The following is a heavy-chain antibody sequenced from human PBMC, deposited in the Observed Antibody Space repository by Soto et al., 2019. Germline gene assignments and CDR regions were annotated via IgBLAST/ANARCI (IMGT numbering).Heavy chain of an antibody. CDR1: GGSISSYY. CDR2: IYYSGST. D-gene: IGHD3-10*01. J-gene: IGHJ5*02. CDR3: ASYSMVRGVFWFDP. V-gene: IGHV4-59*01. Sequence: SETLSLTCTVSGGSISSYYWSWIRQPPGKGLEWIGYIYYSGSTNYNPSLKSRVTISVDTSKNQFSLKLSSVTAADTAVYYCASYSMVRGVFWFDPWGQGTLVTVSS.